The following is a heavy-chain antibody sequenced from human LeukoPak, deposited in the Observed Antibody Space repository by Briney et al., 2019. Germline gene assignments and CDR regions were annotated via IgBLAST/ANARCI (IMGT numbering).Heavy chain of an antibody. CDR1: GFTFDDYA. V-gene: IGHV3-9*03. D-gene: IGHD3-3*01. Sequence: GGSLRLSCAASGFTFDDYAMHWVRQAPGKGLEWVSGISWNSGSIGYADSVKGRFTISRDNAKNSLCLQMNSLRAEDMALYYCAKDKDYDFWSGYFDYWGQGTLVTVSS. J-gene: IGHJ4*02. CDR2: ISWNSGSI. CDR3: AKDKDYDFWSGYFDY.